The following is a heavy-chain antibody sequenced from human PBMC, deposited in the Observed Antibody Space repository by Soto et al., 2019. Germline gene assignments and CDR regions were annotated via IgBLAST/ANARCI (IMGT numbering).Heavy chain of an antibody. CDR3: AISHTYCGADCSDD. D-gene: IGHD2-21*01. Sequence: ASVNVSCKSSGFTFTSYCINWMRQVPGQGIEWMGLISPYNANTHYAQKLQGRVSMTTDTSTNTAYMELRSLRSDDTAVYYCAISHTYCGADCSDDRHHATLAPV. CDR2: ISPYNANT. J-gene: IGHJ4*01. V-gene: IGHV1-18*01. CDR1: GFTFTSYC.